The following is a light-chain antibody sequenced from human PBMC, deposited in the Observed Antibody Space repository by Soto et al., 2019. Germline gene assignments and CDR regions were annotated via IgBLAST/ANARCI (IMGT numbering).Light chain of an antibody. J-gene: IGLJ3*02. CDR3: SSYTPSSTWV. CDR1: SSDVGGYNY. CDR2: EVS. V-gene: IGLV2-14*01. Sequence: QSVLTQPASVSGSPGQSITISCTGTSSDVGGYNYVSWFQQQPGKAPNLMIFEVSNRPLGVSNRFSGSKSADTASMTISGLQAEDDDDYYCSSYTPSSTWVFGGGTKLTVL.